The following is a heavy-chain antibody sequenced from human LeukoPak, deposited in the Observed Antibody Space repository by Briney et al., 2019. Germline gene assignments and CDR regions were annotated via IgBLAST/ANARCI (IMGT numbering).Heavy chain of an antibody. D-gene: IGHD3-22*01. V-gene: IGHV1-8*01. CDR3: ASTTQNYYEYYFDY. Sequence: GASVKVSCKASGYTFTSYDINWVRQATGQGLEWKGWMNPNSGNTGYAQKFQGRVTMTRDTSISTAYMELSRLRSDDTAVYYCASTTQNYYEYYFDYWGQGTLVTVSS. CDR2: MNPNSGNT. J-gene: IGHJ4*02. CDR1: GYTFTSYD.